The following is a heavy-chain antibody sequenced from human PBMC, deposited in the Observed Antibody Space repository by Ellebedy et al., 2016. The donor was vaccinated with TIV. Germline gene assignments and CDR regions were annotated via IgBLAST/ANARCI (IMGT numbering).Heavy chain of an antibody. J-gene: IGHJ4*02. Sequence: GGSLRLXXAASGFTFSSYAMHWVRQAPGKGLEWVAVISYDGSNKYYADSVKGRLTISRDNSKNTLYLQMNSLRAEDTAVYYCARGLGLQLWSFDYWGQGTLVTVSS. CDR2: ISYDGSNK. V-gene: IGHV3-30-3*01. CDR3: ARGLGLQLWSFDY. D-gene: IGHD5-18*01. CDR1: GFTFSSYA.